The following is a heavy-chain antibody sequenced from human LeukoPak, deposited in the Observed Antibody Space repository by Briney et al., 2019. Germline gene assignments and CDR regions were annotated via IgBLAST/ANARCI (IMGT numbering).Heavy chain of an antibody. CDR1: GYTFTGYY. V-gene: IGHV1-2*02. CDR2: INPNSGGT. Sequence: GASVKVSCKASGYTFTGYYMHWVRQAPGQGLEWMGWINPNSGGTNYAQKFQGRVTMTRDTSISTAYMELSRLRSDDTAVYYCAREGTYSEGGGYYYYMDVWGKGTTVTVSS. J-gene: IGHJ6*03. CDR3: AREGTYSEGGGYYYYMDV. D-gene: IGHD1-26*01.